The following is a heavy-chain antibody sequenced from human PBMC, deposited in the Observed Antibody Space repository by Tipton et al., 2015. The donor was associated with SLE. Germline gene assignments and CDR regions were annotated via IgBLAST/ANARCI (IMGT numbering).Heavy chain of an antibody. Sequence: LRLSCAVYGGSFSGYYGSWIRQPPGKGLEWIGEINHSGSTNYNPSLKSRVTISVDTSKNQFSLKLSSVTAADTAVYYCARGGFIAYYYYYMGVWGKGPTVTISS. J-gene: IGHJ6*03. CDR2: INHSGST. V-gene: IGHV4-34*01. CDR3: ARGGFIAYYYYYMGV. D-gene: IGHD3-16*02. CDR1: GGSFSGYY.